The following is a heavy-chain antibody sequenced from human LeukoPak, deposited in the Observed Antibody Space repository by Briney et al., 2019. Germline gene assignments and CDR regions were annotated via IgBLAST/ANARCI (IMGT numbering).Heavy chain of an antibody. D-gene: IGHD5-18*01. Sequence: GRSLRLSCAASGSTFSGYAMHWVRQAPGKGLEWVAVISYDGSNKYYADSVKGRFTISRDNSKNTLYLQMNSLRAEDTAVYYCARTVDTAMVTIDYWGQGTLVTVSS. CDR1: GSTFSGYA. J-gene: IGHJ4*02. V-gene: IGHV3-30-3*01. CDR3: ARTVDTAMVTIDY. CDR2: ISYDGSNK.